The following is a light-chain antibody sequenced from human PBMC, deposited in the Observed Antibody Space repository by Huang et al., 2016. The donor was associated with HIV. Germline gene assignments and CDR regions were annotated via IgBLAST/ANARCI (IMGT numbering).Light chain of an antibody. CDR3: QQYGSSPGT. J-gene: IGKJ1*01. CDR2: GAS. Sequence: IVLTQSPGTLSLSPGQRATLSCRASQSVSSSYLAWYQQKPGPPPRLLIYGASSRATGIPDRFSGSGSGTDFTLTISRLEPADFAVYYCQQYGSSPGTFGQGTKVEIK. V-gene: IGKV3-20*01. CDR1: QSVSSSY.